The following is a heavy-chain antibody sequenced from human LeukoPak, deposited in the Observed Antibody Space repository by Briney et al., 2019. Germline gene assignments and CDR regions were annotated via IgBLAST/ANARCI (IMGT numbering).Heavy chain of an antibody. CDR3: ARDRAYGDYVWAYFDY. CDR2: ISAYNGNT. D-gene: IGHD4-17*01. V-gene: IGHV1-18*01. Sequence: ASVKVSCKASGYTFTSYGISWVRQAPGQGLEWMGWISAYNGNTNYAQKLQGRVTMTTDTSTSTAYMELNSLRAEDTAVYYCARDRAYGDYVWAYFDYWGQGTLVTVSS. J-gene: IGHJ4*02. CDR1: GYTFTSYG.